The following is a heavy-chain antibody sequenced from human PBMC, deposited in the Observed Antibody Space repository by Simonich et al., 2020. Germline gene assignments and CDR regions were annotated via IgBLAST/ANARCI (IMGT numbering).Heavy chain of an antibody. Sequence: QVQLVESGGGVVQPGRSLRLSCAASGFTFSSYAMHWVRQAPGKGLEWVAVIEYDGSNKYYADSVKGRFTISRDNSKNTLYLQMNSLRAEDTAVYYCARDRNWGWFDPWGQGTLVTVSS. V-gene: IGHV3-30*07. D-gene: IGHD7-27*01. CDR1: GFTFSSYA. CDR3: ARDRNWGWFDP. CDR2: IEYDGSNK. J-gene: IGHJ5*02.